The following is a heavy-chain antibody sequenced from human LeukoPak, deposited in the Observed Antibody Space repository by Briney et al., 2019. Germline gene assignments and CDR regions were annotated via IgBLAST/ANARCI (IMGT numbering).Heavy chain of an antibody. Sequence: GGSLRLSCAASGFTFSRSRMHWARQAPGKGLVWVSHINSDGSSTNYADSVKGRFTISRDNAKNTLYLQMNSLRAEDTAVYYCARGWDRDLDSWGQGTMVTVSS. J-gene: IGHJ3*02. CDR1: GFTFSRSR. V-gene: IGHV3-74*01. CDR3: ARGWDRDLDS. CDR2: INSDGSST. D-gene: IGHD1-26*01.